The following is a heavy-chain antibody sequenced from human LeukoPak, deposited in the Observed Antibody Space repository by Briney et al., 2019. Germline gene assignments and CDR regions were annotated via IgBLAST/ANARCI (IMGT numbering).Heavy chain of an antibody. CDR1: GFTFSSYA. D-gene: IGHD3-10*01. CDR2: ISYDGSNK. V-gene: IGHV3-30-3*01. CDR3: AREVRGVGGAFDI. Sequence: HSGGSLRLSCAASGFTFSSYAMHWVRQAPGKGLEWVAVISYDGSNKYYADSVKGRFTISRDNSKNTLYLQMNSLRAEDTAVYYCAREVRGVGGAFDIWDQGTMVTVSS. J-gene: IGHJ3*02.